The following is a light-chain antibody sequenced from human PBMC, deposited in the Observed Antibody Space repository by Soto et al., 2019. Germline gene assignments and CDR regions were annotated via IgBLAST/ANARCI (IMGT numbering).Light chain of an antibody. CDR3: QQYYSYPYT. CDR1: QGISSY. Sequence: AIRMTQSPSSFSASTGDRVTITCRASQGISSYLAWYQQKPGKAPKLLIYAASTLQSGVPSRFSGSGSGTDFTLTISCLQSEDFATYYCQQYYSYPYTCGQGTKLEIK. J-gene: IGKJ2*01. CDR2: AAS. V-gene: IGKV1-8*01.